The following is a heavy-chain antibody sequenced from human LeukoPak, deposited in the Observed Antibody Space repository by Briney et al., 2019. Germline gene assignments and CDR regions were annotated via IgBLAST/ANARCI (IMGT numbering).Heavy chain of an antibody. J-gene: IGHJ5*02. Sequence: SETLPLTCTVSGGSISSYYWSWIRQPPGKGLEWIGYIYYSGSTNYNPSLKSRVTISVDTSKNQFSLKLSSVTAADTAVYHCARHNVLLWFGELSFLGWFDPWGQGTLVTVSS. V-gene: IGHV4-59*01. CDR3: ARHNVLLWFGELSFLGWFDP. CDR2: IYYSGST. D-gene: IGHD3-10*01. CDR1: GGSISSYY.